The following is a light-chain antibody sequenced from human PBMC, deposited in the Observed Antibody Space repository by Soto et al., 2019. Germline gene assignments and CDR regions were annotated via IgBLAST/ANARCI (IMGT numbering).Light chain of an antibody. CDR3: ETWDSSTRV. CDR2: LESSGSY. J-gene: IGLJ3*02. V-gene: IGLV4-60*02. CDR1: RGHNSNI. Sequence: QSLLTQSSSASASLGSSVKLTCSLSRGHNSNIIAWHQQQPGKAPRYLMKLESSGSYNKGSGVPDRFSGSSSGADRYLTISNLQFEDEADYYCETWDSSTRVFGGGTKLTVL.